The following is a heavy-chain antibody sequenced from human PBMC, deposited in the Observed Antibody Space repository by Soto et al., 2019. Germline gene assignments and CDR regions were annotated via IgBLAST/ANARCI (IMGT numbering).Heavy chain of an antibody. CDR1: GFTFTSSA. CDR2: IVVGSGNT. CDR3: AAVKTLVGAYDY. Sequence: QMPLVQSGPEVKKPGTSVKVSCKASGFTFTSSAVQWVRQARGQRLEWIGWIVVGSGNTNYAQKFQERVTITRDMSTSTAYMELSSLRSEDTAVYYCAAVKTLVGAYDYWGQGTLVTVSS. J-gene: IGHJ4*02. D-gene: IGHD1-26*01. V-gene: IGHV1-58*01.